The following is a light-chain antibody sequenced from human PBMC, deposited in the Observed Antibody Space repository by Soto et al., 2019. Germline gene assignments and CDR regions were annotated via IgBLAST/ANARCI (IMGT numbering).Light chain of an antibody. CDR3: SSYAGSDVFV. V-gene: IGLV2-8*01. Sequence: QSVLTQPPSASGSPGQSVTISCTGTSRDVGDYNYVSWYQQHPGKAPKLMIYEVNKRPSGVPDRFSGSKAGNTASLTVFGLQAEDEADYYCSSYAGSDVFVFGTGTQLTVL. CDR2: EVN. CDR1: SRDVGDYNY. J-gene: IGLJ7*01.